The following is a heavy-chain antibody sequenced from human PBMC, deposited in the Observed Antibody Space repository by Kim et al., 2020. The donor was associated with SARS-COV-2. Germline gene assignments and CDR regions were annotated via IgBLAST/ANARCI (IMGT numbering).Heavy chain of an antibody. D-gene: IGHD3-16*01. CDR3: ARVFRRGLYYFDY. J-gene: IGHJ4*02. CDR2: INHSGST. V-gene: IGHV4-34*01. Sequence: SETLSLTCAVYGGSFSGYYWSWIRQPPGKGLEWIGEINHSGSTNYNPSLKSRVTISVDTSKNQFSLKLSSVTAADTAVYYCARVFRRGLYYFDYWGQGTLVTVSS. CDR1: GGSFSGYY.